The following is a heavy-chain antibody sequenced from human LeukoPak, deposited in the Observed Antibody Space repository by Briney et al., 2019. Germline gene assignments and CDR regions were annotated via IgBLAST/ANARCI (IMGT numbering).Heavy chain of an antibody. J-gene: IGHJ4*02. Sequence: GGSLRQSCAASGFTFSNYAVSWVRQAPGKGLEWVSAISGSGGRTYYADSVKGRFTISRDNSKNTLYLQMNSLRAEDTAVYYCAKGGVRGPYYFDYWGQGTLVTVSS. D-gene: IGHD3-10*01. CDR2: ISGSGGRT. CDR1: GFTFSNYA. CDR3: AKGGVRGPYYFDY. V-gene: IGHV3-23*01.